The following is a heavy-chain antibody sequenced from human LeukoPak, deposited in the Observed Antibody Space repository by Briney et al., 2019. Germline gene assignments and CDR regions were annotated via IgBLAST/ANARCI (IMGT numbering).Heavy chain of an antibody. Sequence: SLTLSCAASGFTFYDYAMHWVRQAPGKGLEWVSGISWNSGSIGYADSVKGRFTISRDNAKNSLYLQMSSLRAEDTALYYCAKEFGEFLYYFDYWGQGTLVTVSS. V-gene: IGHV3-9*01. D-gene: IGHD3-10*01. J-gene: IGHJ4*02. CDR2: ISWNSGSI. CDR1: GFTFYDYA. CDR3: AKEFGEFLYYFDY.